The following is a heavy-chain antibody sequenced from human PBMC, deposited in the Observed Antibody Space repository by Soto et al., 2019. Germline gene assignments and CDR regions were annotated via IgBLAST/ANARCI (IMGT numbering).Heavy chain of an antibody. CDR2: IYYSGST. Sequence: PSETLSLTCTVSGGSISSGDYYWSWIRQPPGKGLEWIGYIYYSGSTYYSPSLKSRVTISVDTSKNQFSLKLSSVTAADTAVYYCARDNRMYSSGWYYFDYWGQGTLVTVSS. D-gene: IGHD6-19*01. J-gene: IGHJ4*02. CDR1: GGSISSGDYY. V-gene: IGHV4-30-4*01. CDR3: ARDNRMYSSGWYYFDY.